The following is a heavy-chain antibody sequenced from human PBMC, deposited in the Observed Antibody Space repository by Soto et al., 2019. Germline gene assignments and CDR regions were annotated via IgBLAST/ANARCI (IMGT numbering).Heavy chain of an antibody. CDR2: IYYSGST. Sequence: QVQLQESGPGLVKPSQTLSLTCTVSGGSISSGDYYWGWIRQPPGKGLEWIGYIYYSGSTYYNPSLKSRVTISVDTSKNQFSLKLSSVTAADTAVYYCARDNLGMGVYYYYGMDVWGQGTTVTVSS. D-gene: IGHD7-27*01. CDR1: GGSISSGDYY. J-gene: IGHJ6*02. CDR3: ARDNLGMGVYYYYGMDV. V-gene: IGHV4-30-4*01.